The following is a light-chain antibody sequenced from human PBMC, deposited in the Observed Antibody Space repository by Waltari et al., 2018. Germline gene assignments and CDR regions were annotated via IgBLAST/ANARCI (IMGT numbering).Light chain of an antibody. Sequence: AIRMTQSPSSLSASTGDRVTITCRASQGISSYLAWYQQKPGKAPKLLIYAASTLQSGVPSRFSGSGSGTDFTLTISCLQSEDFATYYCQQYYSYRLTFGQGTRLEIK. CDR3: QQYYSYRLT. CDR2: AAS. J-gene: IGKJ5*01. CDR1: QGISSY. V-gene: IGKV1-8*01.